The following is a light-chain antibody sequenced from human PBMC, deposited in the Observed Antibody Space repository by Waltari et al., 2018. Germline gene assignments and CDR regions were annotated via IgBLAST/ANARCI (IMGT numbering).Light chain of an antibody. CDR1: QSMTNW. V-gene: IGKV1-5*03. J-gene: IGKJ1*01. CDR3: QQYDNYWT. CDR2: KAS. Sequence: DIQMTQSPSTLSASIGDRVTITCRASQSMTNWLAGYQQKPGKAPKPLIYKASNLESGVPSRFSGSGSGTEFTLTISSLQPDDFATYYCQQYDNYWTFGQGTKVEIK.